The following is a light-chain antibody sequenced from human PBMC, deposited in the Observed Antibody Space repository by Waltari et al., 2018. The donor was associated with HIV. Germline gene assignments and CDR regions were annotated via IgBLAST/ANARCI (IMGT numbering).Light chain of an antibody. CDR3: NSYTSSNTFV. J-gene: IGLJ1*01. V-gene: IGLV2-14*03. CDR2: DIT. CDR1: YDDVGGYKY. Sequence: QSALTQPASVSVSPGQSLTISCTGTYDDVGGYKYVSWYQHHPGKAPKVIIYDITKRPSGISDRFSGSKSGNTASLTISGLQAEDEADYYCNSYTSSNTFVFGTGTKVTVL.